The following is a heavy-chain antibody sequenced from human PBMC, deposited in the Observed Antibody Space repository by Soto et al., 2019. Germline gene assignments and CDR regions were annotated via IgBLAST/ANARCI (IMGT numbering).Heavy chain of an antibody. V-gene: IGHV1-69*12. CDR3: ASHSSLRGYCISTSCYGYYYGMDV. D-gene: IGHD2-2*01. Sequence: QVQLVQSGAEVKKPGSSVKVSCKASGGTFSSYAISWVRQAPGQGLEWMGGIIPIFGTADYAQKFQGRVTITAXEPTXTXDLELSSLRAEATAVYYCASHSSLRGYCISTSCYGYYYGMDVWGQGTTVTVSS. CDR2: IIPIFGTA. CDR1: GGTFSSYA. J-gene: IGHJ6*02.